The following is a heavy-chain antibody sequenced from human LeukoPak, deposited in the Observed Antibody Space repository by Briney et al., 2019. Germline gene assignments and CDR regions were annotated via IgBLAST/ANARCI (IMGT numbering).Heavy chain of an antibody. D-gene: IGHD1-26*01. V-gene: IGHV1-69*13. J-gene: IGHJ6*03. CDR2: VIPIFGTA. CDR1: GGTFSSYA. Sequence: GASVKVSCKASGGTFSSYAISWVRQAPGQGLEWMGGVIPIFGTANYAQKFQGRVTITADESTSTAYMELSSLRSEDTAVYYCARRVSGKALYYYYYYMDVWGKGTTVTVSS. CDR3: ARRVSGKALYYYYYYMDV.